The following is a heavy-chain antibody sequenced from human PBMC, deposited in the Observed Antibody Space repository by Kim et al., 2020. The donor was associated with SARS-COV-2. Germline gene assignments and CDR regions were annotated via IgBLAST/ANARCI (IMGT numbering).Heavy chain of an antibody. Sequence: PSPRSRVTISVDTSKNQFSLKRSSVTAADTAVYYCARARVGATIADAFDIWGQGTMVTVSS. D-gene: IGHD1-26*01. CDR3: ARARVGATIADAFDI. V-gene: IGHV4-34*01. J-gene: IGHJ3*02.